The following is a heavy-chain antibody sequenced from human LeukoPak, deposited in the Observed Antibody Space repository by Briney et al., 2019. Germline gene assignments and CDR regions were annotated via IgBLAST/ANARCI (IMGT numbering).Heavy chain of an antibody. CDR2: FYYSGST. J-gene: IGHJ6*03. V-gene: IGHV4-59*01. D-gene: IGHD3-16*01. CDR1: GGSISSYY. Sequence: SETLSLTCTVSGGSISSYYWSWIRQPPGKGLEWIGYFYYSGSTNYNPSLKSRLTISVDTSKNQFSLKLSSVTAADTAVYYCARETSQKGAHYMDVWGKGTTVTISS. CDR3: ARETSQKGAHYMDV.